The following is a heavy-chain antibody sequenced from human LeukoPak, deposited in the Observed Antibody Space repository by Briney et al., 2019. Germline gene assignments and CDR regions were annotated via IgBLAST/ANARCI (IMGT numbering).Heavy chain of an antibody. CDR3: ATEAGHSSSRNSEYYFDY. Sequence: PWASVNVSCKASGYTYTAYYMHWVRQAPGQGLEWMGWINPNSGGTNYAQNFQGRVTMTRDTSISRAYIERSRLRSDDTAVYYCATEAGHSSSRNSEYYFDYWGQGTLVTVSS. V-gene: IGHV1-2*02. D-gene: IGHD6-6*01. CDR1: GYTYTAYY. J-gene: IGHJ4*02. CDR2: INPNSGGT.